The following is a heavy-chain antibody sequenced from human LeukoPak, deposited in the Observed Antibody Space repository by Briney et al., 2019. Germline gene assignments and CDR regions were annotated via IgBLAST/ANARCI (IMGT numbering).Heavy chain of an antibody. D-gene: IGHD3-22*01. V-gene: IGHV1-2*02. Sequence: ASVKVSCKASGYTFTGYYMHWVRQAPGQGLEWMGWINPNSGGTNYAQKFQGRVTMTRDTSISTAYMELSRLRSDDTAVYYCARVNYYDSSGYYEGIDYWGQGTLVTVSS. CDR2: INPNSGGT. CDR1: GYTFTGYY. J-gene: IGHJ4*02. CDR3: ARVNYYDSSGYYEGIDY.